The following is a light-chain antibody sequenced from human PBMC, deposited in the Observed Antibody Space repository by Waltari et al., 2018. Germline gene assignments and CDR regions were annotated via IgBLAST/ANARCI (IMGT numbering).Light chain of an antibody. V-gene: IGKV3-20*01. CDR1: QSVSRA. CDR2: GAS. J-gene: IGKJ1*01. Sequence: ELVLTQSPGSLSSSPGERVTLWCRASQSVSRAFAWYQQKPGQAPRLLIFGASNRATGIPDRFSGSGSETDFSLTSSRLEPEDFAVYYCQHYVRLPATFGRGTKVEIK. CDR3: QHYVRLPAT.